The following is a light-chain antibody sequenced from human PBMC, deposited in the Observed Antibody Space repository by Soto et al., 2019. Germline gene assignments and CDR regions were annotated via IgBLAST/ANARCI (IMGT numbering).Light chain of an antibody. CDR1: QSISTW. CDR3: QDYNSWT. V-gene: IGKV1-5*03. J-gene: IGKJ1*01. Sequence: DIQMTQSPSTLSACVGDRVTITCRASQSISTWLSWYQQKPGKAPKVLIYKASNLQSGVSSRFSGSGSGTEFTLTISSLQPDDFATYYCQDYNSWTFGQGTKVEI. CDR2: KAS.